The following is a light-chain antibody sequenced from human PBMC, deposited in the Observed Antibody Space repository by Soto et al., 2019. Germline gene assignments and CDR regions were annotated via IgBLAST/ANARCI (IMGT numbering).Light chain of an antibody. CDR3: QQRSNWPPYT. J-gene: IGKJ2*01. CDR1: QSVSSH. Sequence: EIVMTQSPATLSVSPGERATLSCRASQSVSSHLAWYQQRPGQAPRLLIYDATNRATGIPARFSGSGSGTDFTLTISSLEPEDFAVYYCQQRSNWPPYTFGQGTKVDIK. CDR2: DAT. V-gene: IGKV3-11*01.